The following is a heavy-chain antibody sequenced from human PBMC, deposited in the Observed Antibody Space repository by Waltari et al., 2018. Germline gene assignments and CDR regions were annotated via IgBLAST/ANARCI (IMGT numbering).Heavy chain of an antibody. CDR2: INPNSGGT. V-gene: IGHV1-2*06. J-gene: IGHJ4*02. CDR3: AREEYSSSSTFDY. D-gene: IGHD6-6*01. CDR1: RYTFTGHS. Sequence: QVPPVQSGAEVTTPGASVQVSCKASRYTFTGHSIPCVRQAPGQGLEWMGRINPNSGGTNYAQKFQGRVTMTRDTSISTAYMELSRLRSDDTAVYYCAREEYSSSSTFDYWGQGTLVTVSS.